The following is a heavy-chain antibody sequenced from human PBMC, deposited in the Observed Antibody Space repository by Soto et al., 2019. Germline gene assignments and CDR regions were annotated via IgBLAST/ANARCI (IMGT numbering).Heavy chain of an antibody. Sequence: EVQLVESGGGLVKPGGSLRLSCAASGFTFSSYSMNWVRQAPGKGLEWVSSISSSSSYIYYADSVKGRFTISRDNAKKSLYLQKNSLRAEDTGVYFCARDDGRRSFDYWGQGTLVTVSS. CDR2: ISSSSSYI. CDR3: ARDDGRRSFDY. V-gene: IGHV3-21*01. J-gene: IGHJ4*02. CDR1: GFTFSSYS.